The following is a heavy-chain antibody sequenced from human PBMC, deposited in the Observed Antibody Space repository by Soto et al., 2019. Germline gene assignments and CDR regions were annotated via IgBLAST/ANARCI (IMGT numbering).Heavy chain of an antibody. CDR1: GFTFSNYW. J-gene: IGHJ4*02. CDR2: INSDGSTT. Sequence: EVQLVESGGGLVQPGGSLRLSCAASGFTFSNYWMHWVRQAPGKGLVWVSRINSDGSTTSHADSVKGRFTISGDNAKNTLYLQMNSLRAEDTAVYYCARLPGYSTGWTPFDFWGQGTQVTVSS. V-gene: IGHV3-74*01. CDR3: ARLPGYSTGWTPFDF. D-gene: IGHD6-19*01.